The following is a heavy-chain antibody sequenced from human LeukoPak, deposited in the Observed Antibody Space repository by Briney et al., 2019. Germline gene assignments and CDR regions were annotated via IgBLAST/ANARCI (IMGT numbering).Heavy chain of an antibody. D-gene: IGHD4-23*01. CDR3: AREADYGGTHDAFDI. J-gene: IGHJ3*02. CDR2: INPSGGST. CDR1: GYTFTSYY. Sequence: ASVKVSCKASGYTFTSYYMHWVRQAPGQGLEWMGIINPSGGSTSYAQKFQGRVTMTRDTSTSTVYMELSSPRSEDTAVYYCAREADYGGTHDAFDIWGQGTMVTVSS. V-gene: IGHV1-46*01.